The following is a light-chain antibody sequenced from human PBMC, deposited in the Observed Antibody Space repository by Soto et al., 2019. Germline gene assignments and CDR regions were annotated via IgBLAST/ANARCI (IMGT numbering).Light chain of an antibody. V-gene: IGKV3-20*01. CDR2: GAS. CDR1: QSVSSTY. J-gene: IGKJ1*01. Sequence: EIVLTQSPGTLSLSPGGRAALSWRASQSVSSTYFAWYQQKPGQATRIVIYGASSRATGIPDRFIGSGSGTECTLTISRLEPEDFAVYYCQQHGSSPWTFGQGTKVQIK. CDR3: QQHGSSPWT.